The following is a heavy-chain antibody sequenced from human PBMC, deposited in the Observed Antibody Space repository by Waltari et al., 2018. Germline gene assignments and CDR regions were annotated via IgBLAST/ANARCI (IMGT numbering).Heavy chain of an antibody. V-gene: IGHV3-48*03. CDR3: ARRDDYGDDPFWT. Sequence: EEHLVESGGGLVQPGGSLRLSCAASGFILRNYEMNWIRQAPGKGLEWVSYIRSSGSTSYYADSAKGRFTISRDNAKNSLYLQMNSLRAEDTAVYYCARRDDYGDDPFWTWGQGTLVTVSS. D-gene: IGHD4-17*01. J-gene: IGHJ5*02. CDR2: IRSSGSTS. CDR1: GFILRNYE.